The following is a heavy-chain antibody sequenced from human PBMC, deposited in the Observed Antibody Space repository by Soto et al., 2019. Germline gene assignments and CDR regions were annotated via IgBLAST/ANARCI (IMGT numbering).Heavy chain of an antibody. V-gene: IGHV3-9*01. CDR2: ISWNTFTI. D-gene: IGHD3-10*01. Sequence: EVQLVESGGGLVQPGRSLRLSCAASGFTFDDYAMHWVRQGPGKGLDWFSDISWNTFTIGYADSVKGRFTISRGNAKNSLYLQMNSLRAEDTALYYCAKDRARGRFGYASFDIWGQGTMVTVSP. CDR1: GFTFDDYA. CDR3: AKDRARGRFGYASFDI. J-gene: IGHJ3*02.